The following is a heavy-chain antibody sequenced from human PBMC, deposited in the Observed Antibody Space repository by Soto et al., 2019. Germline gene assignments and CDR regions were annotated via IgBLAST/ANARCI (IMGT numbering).Heavy chain of an antibody. CDR2: ISGSGGST. J-gene: IGHJ4*02. D-gene: IGHD2-21*02. CDR1: GFTFSSYA. Sequence: HPGGSLRLSCAASGFTFSSYAMSWVRQAPGKGLEWVSAISGSGGSTYYADSVKGRFTISRDNSKNTLYLQMNSLRAEDTAVYYCAKDISTSGRVTYYVSFDYWGKGTLVTVSS. CDR3: AKDISTSGRVTYYVSFDY. V-gene: IGHV3-23*01.